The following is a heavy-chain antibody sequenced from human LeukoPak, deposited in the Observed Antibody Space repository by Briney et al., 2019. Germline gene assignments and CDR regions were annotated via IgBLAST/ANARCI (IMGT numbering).Heavy chain of an antibody. Sequence: SETLSLTCTVSGGSISSYYWSWIRQPAGKGLEWIGRIYTSGSTNYNPSLKSRVTMSVDTSKNQFSLKLSSVTAADTAVYYCARERITMVRGRPDYWGQGTLVTVSS. D-gene: IGHD3-10*01. CDR1: GGSISSYY. J-gene: IGHJ4*02. V-gene: IGHV4-4*07. CDR3: ARERITMVRGRPDY. CDR2: IYTSGST.